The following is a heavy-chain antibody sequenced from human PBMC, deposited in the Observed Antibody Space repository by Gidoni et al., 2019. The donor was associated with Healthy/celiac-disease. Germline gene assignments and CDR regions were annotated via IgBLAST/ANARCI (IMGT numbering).Heavy chain of an antibody. CDR2: IIPIFGTA. J-gene: IGHJ3*02. V-gene: IGHV1-69*01. CDR3: ARGSYGPVSAFDI. CDR1: GGTFSSYA. D-gene: IGHD5-18*01. Sequence: QVQLVQSGADVKKHGSSVTVSCKASGGTFSSYAIRWVRQAPGQGLEWMGGIIPIFGTANYEQKFQGRVTITADESTSTAYMELSSLRSEDTAVYYCARGSYGPVSAFDIWGQGTMVTVSS.